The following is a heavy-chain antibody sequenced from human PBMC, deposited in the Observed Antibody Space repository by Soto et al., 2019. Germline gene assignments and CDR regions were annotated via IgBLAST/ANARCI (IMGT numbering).Heavy chain of an antibody. CDR1: GESVTSYR. Sequence: GTALKISDERCGESVTSYRSSWLHQMPEKGMEWMGRIDPSDSYTNYSPSFQGHVTISADTSISTAYLQWSSLKASDTAMYYCARLQAAAGDNDLTFDYWGQGTLVTVSS. J-gene: IGHJ4*02. CDR3: ARLQAAAGDNDLTFDY. D-gene: IGHD6-13*01. V-gene: IGHV5-10-1*01. CDR2: IDPSDSYT.